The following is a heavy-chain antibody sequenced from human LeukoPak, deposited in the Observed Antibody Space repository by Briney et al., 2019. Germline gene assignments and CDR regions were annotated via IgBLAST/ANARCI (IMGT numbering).Heavy chain of an antibody. CDR3: ARGGTVTTWAPTDY. CDR1: GGTFSSYA. V-gene: IGHV1-69*04. CDR2: IIPILGIA. J-gene: IGHJ4*02. D-gene: IGHD4-11*01. Sequence: GASVKVSCKASGGTFSSYAISWVRQAPGQGLEWMGRIIPILGIANYAQKFQGRVTITADESTSTAYMELSSLRSGDTAVYYCARGGTVTTWAPTDYWGQGTLVTVSS.